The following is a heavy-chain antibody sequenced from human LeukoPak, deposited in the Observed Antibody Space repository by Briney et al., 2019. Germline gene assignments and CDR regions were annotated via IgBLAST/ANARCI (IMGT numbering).Heavy chain of an antibody. J-gene: IGHJ4*02. D-gene: IGHD5-18*01. Sequence: GGSLRLSCAASGFTFSSYAMSWVRQAPGKGLQWVSAISGSGGSTYYADSVKGRFTISRDNSKNTLYLQMNSLRAEDTAVYYCAKTRREAMTSYFDYWGQGTLVTVSS. CDR2: ISGSGGST. CDR1: GFTFSSYA. CDR3: AKTRREAMTSYFDY. V-gene: IGHV3-23*01.